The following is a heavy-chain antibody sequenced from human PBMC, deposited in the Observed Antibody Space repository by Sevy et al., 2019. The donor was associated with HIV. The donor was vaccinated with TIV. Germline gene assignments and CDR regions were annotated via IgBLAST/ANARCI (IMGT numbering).Heavy chain of an antibody. Sequence: GGSLRLSCAASGFTFSSYGMHWVRQAPGKGLEWVAVISYDGSNKYYADSVKGRFTISRDNSKNTPYLQMNSLRAEDTAVYYCAKDVMRSITMIVSYYYYYGMDVWVKRTTVTVSS. J-gene: IGHJ6*04. CDR2: ISYDGSNK. V-gene: IGHV3-30*18. CDR3: AKDVMRSITMIVSYYYYYGMDV. CDR1: GFTFSSYG. D-gene: IGHD3-22*01.